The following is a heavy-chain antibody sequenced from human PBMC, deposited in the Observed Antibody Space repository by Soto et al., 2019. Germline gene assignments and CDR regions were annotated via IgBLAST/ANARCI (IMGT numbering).Heavy chain of an antibody. CDR1: GFTFSAYV. J-gene: IGHJ4*02. CDR3: AKGGWLDD. Sequence: EVEVLESGGGLVQPGGSLRLSCAASGFTFSAYVMSWVRQAPGKGLEWVSSITSSGGGTYYADSVKGRFTVSRDNSKNTVYLQMNSLRDEDTAVYYCAKGGWLDDWGPGTLVLVSS. V-gene: IGHV3-23*01. D-gene: IGHD2-15*01. CDR2: ITSSGGGT.